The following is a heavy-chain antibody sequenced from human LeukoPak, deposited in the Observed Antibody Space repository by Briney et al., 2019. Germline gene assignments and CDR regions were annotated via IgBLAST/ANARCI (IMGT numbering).Heavy chain of an antibody. D-gene: IGHD5-18*01. CDR2: ISGSGST. Sequence: PGGSLRLSCAASGFTFSSYAMSWVRQAPGKGLEWVSAISGSGSTNYADSVKGRFTISRDNAKNSLYLQMNTLRAEDTAVYYCARDLHTWIQPYYYYYMDVWGKGTTVTVSS. CDR3: ARDLHTWIQPYYYYYMDV. V-gene: IGHV3-23*01. J-gene: IGHJ6*03. CDR1: GFTFSSYA.